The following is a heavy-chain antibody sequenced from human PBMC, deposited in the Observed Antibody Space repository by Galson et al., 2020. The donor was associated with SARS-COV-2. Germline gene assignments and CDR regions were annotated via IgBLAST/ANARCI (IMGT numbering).Heavy chain of an antibody. V-gene: IGHV4-39*01. CDR1: GGSISSSSYY. CDR3: SRLPYYYDSSYAFDS. J-gene: IGHJ3*02. CDR2: IYYSWRN. Sequence: SETLSLTCTVSGGSISSSSYYWGWLRPPPGQGREWIGSIYYSWRNYYNPSLKSRVTISVDTSKNQFSLKLSSVTAADTAEYYCSRLPYYYDSSYAFDSWGQGTMVTVSS. D-gene: IGHD3-22*01.